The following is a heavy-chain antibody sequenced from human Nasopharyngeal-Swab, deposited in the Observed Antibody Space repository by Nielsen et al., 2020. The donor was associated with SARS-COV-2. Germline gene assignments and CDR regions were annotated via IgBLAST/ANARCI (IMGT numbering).Heavy chain of an antibody. CDR2: IYWDDDK. V-gene: IGHV2-5*02. CDR1: GVSLSTRGVG. J-gene: IGHJ4*02. CDR3: ARQGDYDILTGYGY. D-gene: IGHD3-9*01. Sequence: THTFTFFGVSLSTRGVGVGWIRQPPGKALEWLALIYWDDDKRYSPSLKSRLTITKDTSKSQVVLTMTNMDPVDTATYYCARQGDYDILTGYGYWGQGTLVTVSS.